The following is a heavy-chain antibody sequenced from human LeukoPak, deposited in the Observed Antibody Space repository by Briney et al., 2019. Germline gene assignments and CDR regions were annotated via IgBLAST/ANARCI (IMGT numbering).Heavy chain of an antibody. CDR2: IGPTGTDR. J-gene: IGHJ4*02. Sequence: SGGSLRLSCAASGFTFRFCGFHWVRQAPGKGLEWVSSIGPTGTDRYYADSVRGRFTISRDNAKNSLYLQMDSLRAEDTAVYYCATETIGRHYDYWGQGTLLTVSS. CDR3: ATETIGRHYDY. CDR1: GFTFRFCG. D-gene: IGHD1-14*01. V-gene: IGHV3-21*01.